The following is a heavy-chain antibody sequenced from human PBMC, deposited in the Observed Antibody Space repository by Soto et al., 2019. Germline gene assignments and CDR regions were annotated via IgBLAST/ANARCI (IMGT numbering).Heavy chain of an antibody. D-gene: IGHD6-19*01. Sequence: VQLVESGGGVVQPGRSLRLSCAASGFTFSDYAMHWVRQAPGKGLEWVAVVSHDGRNTHYADSVKGRFTISRDSSKKTLTLEVTTLRAEETAVYYSGKGGRKWLVITDFNYWGQGALVTFSS. CDR2: VSHDGRNT. CDR3: GKGGRKWLVITDFNY. V-gene: IGHV3-30*18. J-gene: IGHJ4*02. CDR1: GFTFSDYA.